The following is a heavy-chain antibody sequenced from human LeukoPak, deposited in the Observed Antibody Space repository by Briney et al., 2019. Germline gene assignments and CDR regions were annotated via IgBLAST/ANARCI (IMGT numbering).Heavy chain of an antibody. V-gene: IGHV1-69*13. CDR3: ARCLGSTSCYVGMDV. J-gene: IGHJ6*02. CDR2: IIPIFGTA. D-gene: IGHD2-2*01. CDR1: GGTFSRYA. Sequence: GASVKVSCKASGGTFSRYAISWVRQAPGQGLEWMGGIIPIFGTANYAQKFQGRVTITADESTSTAYMELSSLRSEDTAVYYCARCLGSTSCYVGMDVWGQGTTVTVSS.